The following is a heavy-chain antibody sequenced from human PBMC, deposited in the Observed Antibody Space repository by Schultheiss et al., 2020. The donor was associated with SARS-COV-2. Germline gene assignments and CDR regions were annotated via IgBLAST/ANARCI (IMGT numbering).Heavy chain of an antibody. CDR3: ARAFLRGAGNYGMDV. D-gene: IGHD6-19*01. V-gene: IGHV3-7*03. Sequence: GGSLRLSCAASGFTFSSYWMSWVRQAPGKGLEWVANIKQDGSEKYYVDSVKGRFTISRDNAKNSLYLQMNSLRAEDTAVYYCARAFLRGAGNYGMDVWGQGTTVTVSS. CDR1: GFTFSSYW. CDR2: IKQDGSEK. J-gene: IGHJ6*02.